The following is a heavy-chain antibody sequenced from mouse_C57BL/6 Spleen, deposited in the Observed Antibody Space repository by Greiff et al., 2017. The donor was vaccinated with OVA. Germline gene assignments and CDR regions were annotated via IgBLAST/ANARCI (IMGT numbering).Heavy chain of an antibody. CDR3: AREGSYGSSSTFDAY. Sequence: QVQLQQPGAELVRPGSSVKLSCKASGYTFTNYWMDWVKQRPGQGLEWIGNIYPSDSETHYNQKFKDKATLTVDKSSSTAYMQLSRLTSEDSAVYYCAREGSYGSSSTFDAYWGQGTTLTVSS. CDR1: GYTFTNYW. V-gene: IGHV1-61*01. J-gene: IGHJ2*01. D-gene: IGHD1-1*01. CDR2: IYPSDSET.